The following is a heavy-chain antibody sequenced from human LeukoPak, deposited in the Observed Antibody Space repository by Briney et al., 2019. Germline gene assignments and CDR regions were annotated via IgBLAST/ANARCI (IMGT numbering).Heavy chain of an antibody. CDR3: ARDPFYYYYGMDV. CDR1: GYTFTSYY. Sequence: ASVTVSFMASGYTFTSYYMHWLRQAPGQGLAWMGIINPSGGSTSYAQKFQGRVTMTRDTSTSTVYMELSSLRSEDTAVYYCARDPFYYYYGMDVWGQGTTVTVSS. V-gene: IGHV1-46*01. CDR2: INPSGGST. J-gene: IGHJ6*02.